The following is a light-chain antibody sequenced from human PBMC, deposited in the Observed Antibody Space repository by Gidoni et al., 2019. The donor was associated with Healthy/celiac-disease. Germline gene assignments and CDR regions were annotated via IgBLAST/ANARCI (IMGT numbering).Light chain of an antibody. CDR1: QSVSSY. CDR3: QQRSNWPPIT. V-gene: IGKV3-11*01. CDR2: DAS. J-gene: IGKJ5*01. Sequence: EIVLTQSPATLSLSPGERATLSCRASQSVSSYFAWYQQKPGQAPRLLIHDASNRATGIPARFSGSGSGTDFTLTISSLEPEDFAVYYCQQRSNWPPITFGQGTRLEIK.